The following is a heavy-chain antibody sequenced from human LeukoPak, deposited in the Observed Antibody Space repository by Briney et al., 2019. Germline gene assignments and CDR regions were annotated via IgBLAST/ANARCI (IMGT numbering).Heavy chain of an antibody. CDR1: GGSMSSYY. CDR3: ARGVCTSTSCYAGDYGMDV. J-gene: IGHJ6*02. CDR2: IYYSGYT. V-gene: IGHV4-59*08. D-gene: IGHD2-2*01. Sequence: SETLSLTCTVSGGSMSSYYWSWIRQPPGKGLEWIGYIYYSGYTNYNPSLKSRVTISLDTSKSQFSLKLSSVTAADTAVYYCARGVCTSTSCYAGDYGMDVWGQGTPVTVSS.